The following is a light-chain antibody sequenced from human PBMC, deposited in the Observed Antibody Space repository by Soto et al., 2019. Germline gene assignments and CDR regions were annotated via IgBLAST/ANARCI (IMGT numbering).Light chain of an antibody. CDR2: AAS. J-gene: IGKJ4*01. CDR1: QGISSY. CDR3: QQYYSYPLT. V-gene: IGKV1-8*01. Sequence: AIRMTQSPSSLSASTGDRVTITCRASQGISSYLAWYQQKPGKAPKLLIYAASTLQSGVPSRFSGSGSGTDFTLTIGCLQSEDFATYYCQQYYSYPLTFGGGTKVDIK.